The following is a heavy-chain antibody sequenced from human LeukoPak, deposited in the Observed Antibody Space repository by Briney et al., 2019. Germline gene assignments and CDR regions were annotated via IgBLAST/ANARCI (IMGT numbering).Heavy chain of an antibody. D-gene: IGHD3/OR15-3a*01. J-gene: IGHJ6*02. Sequence: SETLSLTCAVSGGSISSSNWWSWVRQPPGKGLEWIGEIYHSGSTNYNPSLKSRVTISVDKSKNQFSLKLSSVTAADTAVYYCARDLWTAHYYYYYGMDVWGQGTTVTVSS. V-gene: IGHV4-4*02. CDR1: GGSISSSNW. CDR2: IYHSGST. CDR3: ARDLWTAHYYYYYGMDV.